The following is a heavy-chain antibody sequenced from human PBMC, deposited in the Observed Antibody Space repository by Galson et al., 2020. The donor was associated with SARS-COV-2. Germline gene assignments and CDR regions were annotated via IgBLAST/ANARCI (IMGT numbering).Heavy chain of an antibody. V-gene: IGHV3-66*02. Sequence: GGSLRLSCAASGFTVSSNYLTWVRQAPGKGLEWVSVIYTGGSTYYADSVKDRFTISRDNSKDTLYLQMNSLRPEDTAVYYCARGPLMHYFDSWGQGTLVTVSS. CDR2: IYTGGST. D-gene: IGHD2-8*01. CDR3: ARGPLMHYFDS. CDR1: GFTVSSNY. J-gene: IGHJ4*02.